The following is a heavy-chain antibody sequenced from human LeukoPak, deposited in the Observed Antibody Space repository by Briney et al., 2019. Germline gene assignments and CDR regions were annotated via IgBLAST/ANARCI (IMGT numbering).Heavy chain of an antibody. J-gene: IGHJ4*02. D-gene: IGHD5-12*01. CDR1: RGSVSRNTYY. CDR3: ATHHCIGTYHY. Sequence: SETLSLTCPVSRGSVSRNTYYWSWIRQPPGEGLEWIGYVSYTGITNYNPSLKSRVTISLDASKTQFSLQLSSVTAADTAVYYLATHHCIGTYHYWCQGALVTVSS. CDR2: VSYTGIT. V-gene: IGHV4-61*01.